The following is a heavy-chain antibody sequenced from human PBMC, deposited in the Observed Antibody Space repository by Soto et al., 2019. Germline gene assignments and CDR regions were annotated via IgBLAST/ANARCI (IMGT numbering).Heavy chain of an antibody. Sequence: QVQLVQSGPEVRKPGASVKVSCKASGYIFSRYGISWVRQAPGQGLEWMAWISGYNGNTKFGERVQSRVNVTTDTSTSTAYMELRSLRSDDTAVYYCAREAAAERNYYGLDVWGQGTTVIVSS. CDR3: AREAAAERNYYGLDV. J-gene: IGHJ6*02. CDR2: ISGYNGNT. V-gene: IGHV1-18*04. D-gene: IGHD6-13*01. CDR1: GYIFSRYG.